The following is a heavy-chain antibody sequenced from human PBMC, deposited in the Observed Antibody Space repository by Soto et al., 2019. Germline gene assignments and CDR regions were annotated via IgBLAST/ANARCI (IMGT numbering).Heavy chain of an antibody. V-gene: IGHV4-59*01. Sequence: XLXSRVTISVDTSKNQFSLKLSSVTAADTAVYYCARDYSGYNYRWFDPWGQGTLVTVSS. CDR3: ARDYSGYNYRWFDP. D-gene: IGHD5-12*01. J-gene: IGHJ5*02.